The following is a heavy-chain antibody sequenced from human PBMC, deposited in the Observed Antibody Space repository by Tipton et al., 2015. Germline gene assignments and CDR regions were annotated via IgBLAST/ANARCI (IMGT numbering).Heavy chain of an antibody. CDR2: INSGGSSL. CDR1: GFAFNDYY. Sequence: QLVQSGGGLVKPGGSLRLSCAASGFAFNDYYMTWIRQAPGKGLEWVASINSGGSSLIIAASLKSRFSISWDNAKTSLYLQMNSLRAEDTAVYYCVRDRSGEYAGVKYYYGLDVWGQGTTVTVSS. V-gene: IGHV3-11*01. CDR3: VRDRSGEYAGVKYYYGLDV. J-gene: IGHJ6*02. D-gene: IGHD4-17*01.